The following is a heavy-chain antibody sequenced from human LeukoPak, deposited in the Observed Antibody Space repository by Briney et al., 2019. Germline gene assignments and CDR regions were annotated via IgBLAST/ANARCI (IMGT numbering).Heavy chain of an antibody. Sequence: GGSLRLSCAASGFTFSSYWMHWVRQAPGKGLVWVSRINSDGSSTSYADSVKGRFTISRDNAKNTPYLQMNSLRAEDTAVYYCARGGPHDYFDYWGQGTLVTVSS. V-gene: IGHV3-74*01. D-gene: IGHD1-26*01. CDR3: ARGGPHDYFDY. J-gene: IGHJ4*02. CDR1: GFTFSSYW. CDR2: INSDGSST.